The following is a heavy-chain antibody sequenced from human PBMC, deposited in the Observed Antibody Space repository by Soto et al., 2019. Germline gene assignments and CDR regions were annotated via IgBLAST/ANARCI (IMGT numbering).Heavy chain of an antibody. V-gene: IGHV3-23*01. D-gene: IGHD3-3*01. Sequence: GGSLRLSCAASGFTFSSYAMSWVRQAPGKGLEWVSAISGSGGSTYYADSVKGRFTISRDNSKNTLYLQMNSLRAEDRAVYYCAKDRYDFWSGYYMDNYYYYMDVWGKGTTVTVSS. J-gene: IGHJ6*03. CDR3: AKDRYDFWSGYYMDNYYYYMDV. CDR2: ISGSGGST. CDR1: GFTFSSYA.